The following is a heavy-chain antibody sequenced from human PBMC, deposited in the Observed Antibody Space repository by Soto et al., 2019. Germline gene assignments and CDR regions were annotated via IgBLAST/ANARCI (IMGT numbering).Heavy chain of an antibody. CDR1: GITLSDNY. CDR2: ISNSDYTT. CDR3: ASGKWSLDY. J-gene: IGHJ4*02. D-gene: IGHD2-8*01. Sequence: QVHLVASGGGLVKPGGSLRLSCVASGITLSDNYMTWIRQAPGKGLEWLSYISNSDYTTYYADSVKGRFTISRDNAKNSLYLQLNVLRVADTAVYYCASGKWSLDYWGQGILVTVSS. V-gene: IGHV3-11*01.